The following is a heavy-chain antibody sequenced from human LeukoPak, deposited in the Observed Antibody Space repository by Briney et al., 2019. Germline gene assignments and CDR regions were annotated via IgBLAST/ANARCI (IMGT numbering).Heavy chain of an antibody. J-gene: IGHJ4*02. Sequence: GGSLRLSCTASGFTFSRYWMHWVGQAPGKGLVWVSRISGDGSTTNYAESVKGRFTISRDNAKNTLYLQMNSLRAEDTAVYYCARELPFDYWGQGTQVTVSS. CDR2: ISGDGSTT. CDR3: ARELPFDY. CDR1: GFTFSRYW. V-gene: IGHV3-74*01.